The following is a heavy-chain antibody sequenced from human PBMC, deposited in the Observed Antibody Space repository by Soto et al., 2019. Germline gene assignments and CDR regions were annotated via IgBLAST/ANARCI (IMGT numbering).Heavy chain of an antibody. CDR3: AREGSRPYYYYSMDV. CDR2: ISTYNGDT. V-gene: IGHV1-18*01. CDR1: GYSFTTYG. D-gene: IGHD2-15*01. J-gene: IGHJ6*02. Sequence: APVKAYYRASGYSFTTYGISWVRQAPGQGLEWMGWISTYNGDTDYAQNLQGRVTMTTDTSTTTAYMELRSLRSDDTAVYYCAREGSRPYYYYSMDVWGQGTTATV.